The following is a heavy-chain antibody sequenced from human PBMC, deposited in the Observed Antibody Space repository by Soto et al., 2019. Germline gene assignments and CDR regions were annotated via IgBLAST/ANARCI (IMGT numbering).Heavy chain of an antibody. CDR1: GLIFSDYH. J-gene: IGHJ6*02. Sequence: EVQLVESGGGLVQPGGSLRLSCAASGLIFSDYHMDWVRQAPGKGLEWVGSIRRKANSYTTEYAASVKGRFTISRDDSKTSLYLQMNSLKPEDTAVYYCAMLGGWSGGSNDMDVWGQGTTVTVSS. V-gene: IGHV3-72*01. CDR3: AMLGGWSGGSNDMDV. D-gene: IGHD6-19*01. CDR2: IRRKANSYTT.